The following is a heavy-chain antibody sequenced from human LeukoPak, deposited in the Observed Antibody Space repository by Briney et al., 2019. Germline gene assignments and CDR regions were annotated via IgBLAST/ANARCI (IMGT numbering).Heavy chain of an antibody. J-gene: IGHJ1*01. V-gene: IGHV3-23*01. D-gene: IGHD3-16*01. CDR1: GFTFSSHG. Sequence: GGSLRLSCAASGFTFSSHGMNWVRQAPGKGLEWVSGISPSGGITYYTDSVKGRFTISRDNSKNTQSLQMDSLRAEDTAVYYCAKDDDWGRYKHWGQGTLVTVSS. CDR2: ISPSGGIT. CDR3: AKDDDWGRYKH.